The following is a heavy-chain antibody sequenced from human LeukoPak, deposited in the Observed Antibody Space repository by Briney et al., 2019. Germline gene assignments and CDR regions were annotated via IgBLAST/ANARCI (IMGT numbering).Heavy chain of an antibody. D-gene: IGHD3-3*01. CDR2: IYTSGST. J-gene: IGHJ4*02. CDR3: ARHRKYLDFWSGYYWDY. CDR1: GGSISSYY. Sequence: SETLSLTCTVSGGSISSYYWSWIRQPAGKGLEWIGRIYTSGSTNYNPSLKSRVTMSVDTSKNQFSLKLSSVTAADTAVYYCARHRKYLDFWSGYYWDYWGQGTLVTVSS. V-gene: IGHV4-4*07.